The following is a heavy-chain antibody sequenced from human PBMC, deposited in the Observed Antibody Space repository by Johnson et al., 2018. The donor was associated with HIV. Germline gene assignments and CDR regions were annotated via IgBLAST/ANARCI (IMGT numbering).Heavy chain of an antibody. CDR2: IYSGGRT. Sequence: MLLVESGGGLVQSGGSLRLSCAASGFTVSSNYMSWVRQAPGKGLEWVSVIYSGGRTYYADSVKGRFTISRDNSKNTLYLQMNSLRTEDTAVYHCARERRGYFSQVFDIWGQGTMVTVSS. CDR1: GFTVSSNY. V-gene: IGHV3-66*01. D-gene: IGHD2-15*01. J-gene: IGHJ3*02. CDR3: ARERRGYFSQVFDI.